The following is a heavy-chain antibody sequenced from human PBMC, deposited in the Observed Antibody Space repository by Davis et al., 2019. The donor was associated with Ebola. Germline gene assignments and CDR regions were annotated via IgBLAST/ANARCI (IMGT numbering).Heavy chain of an antibody. CDR2: IYSGGST. CDR3: ARETGDGDGMDV. CDR1: GFTVSSNY. V-gene: IGHV3-53*04. J-gene: IGHJ6*04. Sequence: GESLKISCAASGFTVSSNYMSWVRQAPGKGLEWVSVIYSGGSTYYADSVKGRFTISRHNSKNTLYLQMNSLRAEDTAVYYCARETGDGDGMDVWGKGTTVTVSS. D-gene: IGHD7-27*01.